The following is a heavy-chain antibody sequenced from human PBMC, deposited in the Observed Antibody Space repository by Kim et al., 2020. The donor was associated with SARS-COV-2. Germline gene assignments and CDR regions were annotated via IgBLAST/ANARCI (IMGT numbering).Heavy chain of an antibody. CDR2: INAGNGNT. CDR3: ARERTMIVEIHDAFDI. V-gene: IGHV1-3*01. CDR1: GCTFTSYA. D-gene: IGHD3-22*01. Sequence: ASVKVSCKASGCTFTSYAMHWVRQAPGQRLEWMGWINAGNGNTKYSQKFQGRVTITRDTSASTAYMELSSLRSEDTAVYYCARERTMIVEIHDAFDIWGQGTMVTVAS. J-gene: IGHJ3*02.